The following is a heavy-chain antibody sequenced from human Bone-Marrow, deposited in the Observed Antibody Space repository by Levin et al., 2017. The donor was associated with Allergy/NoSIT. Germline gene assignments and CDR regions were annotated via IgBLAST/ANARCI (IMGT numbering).Heavy chain of an antibody. D-gene: IGHD2-21*02. J-gene: IGHJ2*01. CDR2: ISSSGSSI. CDR1: GFSFSDYY. Sequence: GGSLRLSCAASGFSFSDYYMSWIRQAPGKGLEWLSYISSSGSSIYYADSVKGRFTISRDNAQNSLYLQMNSLRAEDTAVYYCARVALSYCGGDCYLGTDPWYFDLWGRGTLVTVSS. V-gene: IGHV3-11*01. CDR3: ARVALSYCGGDCYLGTDPWYFDL.